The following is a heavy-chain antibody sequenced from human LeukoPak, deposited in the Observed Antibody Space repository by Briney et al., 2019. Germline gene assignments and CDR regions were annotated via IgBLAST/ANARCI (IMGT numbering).Heavy chain of an antibody. J-gene: IGHJ5*02. CDR1: GLTFSSYA. D-gene: IGHD6-13*01. CDR3: AKGYGQLLVNNWFDP. CDR2: ISYDGSNK. V-gene: IGHV3-30-3*01. Sequence: GGSLRLSCAASGLTFSSYAMHWVRQAPGKGLEWVAVISYDGSNKYYADFVKGRFTISRDNSKNTLYLQVNSLRAEDTAVYYCAKGYGQLLVNNWFDPWGQGTLVTVSS.